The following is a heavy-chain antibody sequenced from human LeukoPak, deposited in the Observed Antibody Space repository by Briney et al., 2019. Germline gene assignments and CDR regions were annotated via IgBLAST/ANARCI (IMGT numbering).Heavy chain of an antibody. D-gene: IGHD5-24*01. Sequence: GGSLRLSCAASGFTFSSYSMNWVRQAPGKGLVWVSRINTGGSTTDYADSVKGRFTISRDNAKNTLYLQMNSLRAEDTAVYYCSRGLRGRDDYWGQGILVIVSS. CDR1: GFTFSSYS. J-gene: IGHJ4*02. CDR3: SRGLRGRDDY. CDR2: INTGGSTT. V-gene: IGHV3-74*01.